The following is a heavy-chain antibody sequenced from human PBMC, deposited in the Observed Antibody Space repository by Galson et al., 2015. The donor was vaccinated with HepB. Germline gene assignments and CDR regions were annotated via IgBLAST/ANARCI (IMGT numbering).Heavy chain of an antibody. Sequence: LTCTVSGGSISSYYWSWIRQPPGKGLEWIGHIYYSGSTNYNPSLKSRVTISVDTSKNQFSLKLSSVTAADTAVYYCARGWGGSYPDYWGQGTLVTVSS. CDR2: IYYSGST. CDR1: GGSISSYY. V-gene: IGHV4-59*01. CDR3: ARGWGGSYPDY. J-gene: IGHJ4*02. D-gene: IGHD1-26*01.